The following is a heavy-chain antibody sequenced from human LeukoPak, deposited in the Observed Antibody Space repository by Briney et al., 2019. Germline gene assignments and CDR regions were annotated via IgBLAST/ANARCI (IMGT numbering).Heavy chain of an antibody. V-gene: IGHV3-48*01. J-gene: IGHJ4*02. Sequence: GGSLRLSCAASGFTFSSNSMNWVRQAPGKGLEWVSHIASDSSSIHDADSVKGRFTISRDNAKNSLYLQMNSLRGEDTAVYYCAKDFRIGYSAHFDYWGQGALVTVSS. CDR3: AKDFRIGYSAHFDY. CDR1: GFTFSSNS. D-gene: IGHD2-21*01. CDR2: IASDSSSI.